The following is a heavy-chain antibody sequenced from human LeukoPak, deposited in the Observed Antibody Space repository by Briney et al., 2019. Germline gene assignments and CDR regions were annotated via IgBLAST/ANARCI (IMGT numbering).Heavy chain of an antibody. D-gene: IGHD6-13*01. J-gene: IGHJ5*02. V-gene: IGHV4-59*08. CDR1: GGSISSYY. Sequence: PSETLSLTCTVSGGSISSYYWSWIRQPPGKGLEWIGYIYYSGGTNYNPSLKSRVIISVDTSKNQFSLKLSSVTAADTAFYYCARQYSTNWYDDRGWFDPWGQGTLVTVSS. CDR2: IYYSGGT. CDR3: ARQYSTNWYDDRGWFDP.